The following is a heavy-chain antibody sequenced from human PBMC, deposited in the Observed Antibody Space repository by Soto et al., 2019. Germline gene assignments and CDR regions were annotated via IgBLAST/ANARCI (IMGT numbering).Heavy chain of an antibody. J-gene: IGHJ5*02. D-gene: IGHD1-1*01. V-gene: IGHV4-39*01. CDR3: ASPATTHNNWFDP. CDR1: GGSISSSSYY. CDR2: IYYSGST. Sequence: PSETLSLTCTVSGGSISSSSYYWGWIRQPPGKWLEWIGSIYYSGSTYYNPSLKSRVTIXXXTXXXXXSLXLSXVTXADTAVYYCASPATTHNNWFDPWGQGTLVTVSS.